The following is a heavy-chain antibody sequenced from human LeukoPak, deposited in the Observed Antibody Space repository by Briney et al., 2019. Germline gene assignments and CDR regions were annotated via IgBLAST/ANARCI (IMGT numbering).Heavy chain of an antibody. V-gene: IGHV3-21*01. D-gene: IGHD1-14*01. CDR3: ARVMN. CDR1: GFTFSSYS. CDR2: ISSSGSYI. J-gene: IGHJ4*02. Sequence: GGSLRLSCAASGFTFSSYSMNWVRQAPGKGLEWVSSISSSGSYIYYADSVKGRFTISRDNSKNTLYLQMNSLRAEDTAVYYCARVMNRGQGTLVTVSS.